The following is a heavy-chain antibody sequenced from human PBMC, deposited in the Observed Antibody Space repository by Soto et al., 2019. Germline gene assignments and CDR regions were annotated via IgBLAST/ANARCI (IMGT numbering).Heavy chain of an antibody. CDR1: GYTFTSYG. CDR3: ARDPSASDYGSGSYNPSVYYYYGMDV. J-gene: IGHJ6*02. CDR2: ISAYNGNT. V-gene: IGHV1-18*01. Sequence: ASVKVSCKASGYTFTSYGISWVRQAPGQGLEWMGWISAYNGNTNYAQKLQGRVTMTTDTSTSTAYMELRSLRSDDTAVYYCARDPSASDYGSGSYNPSVYYYYGMDVWGQGTTVTVSS. D-gene: IGHD3-10*01.